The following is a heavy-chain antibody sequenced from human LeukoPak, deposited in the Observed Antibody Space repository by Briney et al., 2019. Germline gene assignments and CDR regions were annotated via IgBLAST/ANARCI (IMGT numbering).Heavy chain of an antibody. D-gene: IGHD6-19*01. CDR2: IGGSGGST. J-gene: IGHJ4*02. CDR3: AKDKSMAGTADYFDY. Sequence: PGGSLRLSCAASRFTFSSYAMSWVRQAPGKGLEWVSAIGGSGGSTYYADSVKGRFTISRDNSKNTLYLQMNSLRAEDTAVYYCAKDKSMAGTADYFDYRGQGTLVTVSS. V-gene: IGHV3-23*01. CDR1: RFTFSSYA.